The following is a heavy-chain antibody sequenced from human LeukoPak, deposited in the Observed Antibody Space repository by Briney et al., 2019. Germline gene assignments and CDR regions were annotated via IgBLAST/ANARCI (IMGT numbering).Heavy chain of an antibody. Sequence: PGGSLRLSCAASGFTFSSYSMNWVRQAPGKGLEWVSSISSSSSYIYYAGSVKGRFTISRDNAKNSLYLQMSSLRAEDTAVYYCAREHGSGSYYEDYWGQGTLVTVSS. J-gene: IGHJ4*02. D-gene: IGHD3-10*01. CDR3: AREHGSGSYYEDY. CDR2: ISSSSSYI. CDR1: GFTFSSYS. V-gene: IGHV3-21*01.